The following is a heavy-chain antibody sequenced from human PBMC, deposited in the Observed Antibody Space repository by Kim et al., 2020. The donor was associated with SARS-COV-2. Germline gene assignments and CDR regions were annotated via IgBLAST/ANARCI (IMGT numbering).Heavy chain of an antibody. CDR2: YN. D-gene: IGHD4-17*01. CDR3: ARDTVNYYYYYMDV. V-gene: IGHV6-1*01. Sequence: YNDYAVSVKSRITINPDTSKNQFSLQLNSVTPEDTAVYYCARDTVNYYYYYMDVWGKGTTVTVSS. J-gene: IGHJ6*03.